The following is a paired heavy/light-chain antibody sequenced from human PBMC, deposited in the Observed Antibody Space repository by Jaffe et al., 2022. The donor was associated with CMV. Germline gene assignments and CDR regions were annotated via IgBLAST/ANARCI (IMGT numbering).Light chain of an antibody. Sequence: QSVLTQPPSASGTPGQRVTISCSGGNSNIGSNTVNWYQQLPGTAPRLLIYSNNQRPSGVPDRFSGSKSGTSASLAISGLLSEDESDYYCATWDASLSGYVFGPGTRVTVL. J-gene: IGLJ1*01. CDR3: ATWDASLSGYV. V-gene: IGLV1-44*01. CDR1: NSNIGSNT. CDR2: SNN.
Heavy chain of an antibody. J-gene: IGHJ6*03. CDR3: ARGPRGTYGGNYYMDV. D-gene: IGHD3-16*01. CDR2: LIPMLGQP. Sequence: QVQLVQSGAEVRKPGSSVKVSCKASGGTFSNYAFSWVRQAPGQGLEWMGRLIPMLGQPNYAQRFQGRVTITADKFTNTVYMDLSSLRSEDTAVYYCARGPRGTYGGNYYMDVWGNGTTVTVSS. CDR1: GGTFSNYA. V-gene: IGHV1-69*09.